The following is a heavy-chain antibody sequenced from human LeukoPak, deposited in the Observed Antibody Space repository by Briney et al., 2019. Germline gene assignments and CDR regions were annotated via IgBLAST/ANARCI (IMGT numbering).Heavy chain of an antibody. CDR3: TRLWDTAMDLVYYYDYYMDV. CDR1: GFTFSGSA. Sequence: GGPLKLFCAASGFTFSGSAMHCLRQASGKGVEGGRRIRSRANSYATAYAASVKGGFTISRYDSKNTAYLHMNSLNTENTAVYYCTRLWDTAMDLVYYYDYYMDVWGKGTTVTVSS. D-gene: IGHD5-18*01. CDR2: IRSRANSYAT. J-gene: IGHJ6*03. V-gene: IGHV3-73*01.